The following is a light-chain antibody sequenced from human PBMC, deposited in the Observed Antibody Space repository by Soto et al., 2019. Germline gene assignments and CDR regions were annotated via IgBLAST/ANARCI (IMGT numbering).Light chain of an antibody. J-gene: IGLJ1*01. V-gene: IGLV2-14*01. CDR1: SSDVGGYNY. CDR2: KVS. Sequence: QSVLTQPASVSGSPGQSITISCTGTSSDVGGYNYVSWSQQHPGKAPQLMIYKVSNRPSGVSNRFSGSKSGNTASLTISGLQAEDEVDYYCSSYISSSTYVFGTGTKLTVL. CDR3: SSYISSSTYV.